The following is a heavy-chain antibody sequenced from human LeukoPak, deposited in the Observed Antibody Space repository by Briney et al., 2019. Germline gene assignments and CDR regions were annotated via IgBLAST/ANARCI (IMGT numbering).Heavy chain of an antibody. CDR3: ANQYYDFWSGYPNWLDP. D-gene: IGHD3-3*01. CDR1: GFTFSSYA. Sequence: GGSLRLSCAASGFTFSSYAMSWVRQAPGKGLEWVSAISGSGGSTYYADSMKGRFTISRDNSKNTLYLQMNSLRAEDTAVYYCANQYYDFWSGYPNWLDPWGQGTLVTVSS. V-gene: IGHV3-23*01. J-gene: IGHJ5*02. CDR2: ISGSGGST.